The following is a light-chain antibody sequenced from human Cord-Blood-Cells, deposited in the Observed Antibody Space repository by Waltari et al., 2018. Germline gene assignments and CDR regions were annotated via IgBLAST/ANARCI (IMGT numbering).Light chain of an antibody. CDR1: QSVSSSY. V-gene: IGKV3-20*01. J-gene: IGKJ2*01. Sequence: EIVFTQSPDTLSLSPGESATLSCRASQSVSSSYLAWYQQKPGQAPRLLIYGASSRATGIPDRFSGSGSGTDFTLTISRLEPEDFAVYYCQQYGSSPYTFGQGTKLEIK. CDR2: GAS. CDR3: QQYGSSPYT.